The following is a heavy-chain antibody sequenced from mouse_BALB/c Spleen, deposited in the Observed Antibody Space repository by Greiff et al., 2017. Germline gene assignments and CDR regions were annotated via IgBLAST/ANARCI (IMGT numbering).Heavy chain of an antibody. Sequence: EVKVVESGGGLVQPGGSLRLSCATSGFTFTDYYMSWVRQPPGKALEWLGFIRNKANGYTTEYSASVKGRFTISRDNSQSILYLQMNTLRAEDSATYYCARDIRLRGYFDDWGQGTTLTVSS. CDR1: GFTFTDYY. D-gene: IGHD1-2*01. J-gene: IGHJ2*01. CDR3: ARDIRLRGYFDD. CDR2: IRNKANGYTT. V-gene: IGHV7-3*02.